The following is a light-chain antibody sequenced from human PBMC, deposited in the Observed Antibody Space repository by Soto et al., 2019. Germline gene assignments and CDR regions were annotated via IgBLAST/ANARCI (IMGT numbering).Light chain of an antibody. CDR2: KAS. CDR1: ESVSNS. V-gene: IGKV3-11*01. CDR3: QHRAGWPPALT. Sequence: ETVLTQSPATLSLSPGERATLSCRASESVSNSLAWNQHKPGQAPRLLIYKASNRATGIPARFSGSGSGTDFTLTISSLEPEDFAVHFCQHRAGWPPALTFGGGTKVEIK. J-gene: IGKJ4*01.